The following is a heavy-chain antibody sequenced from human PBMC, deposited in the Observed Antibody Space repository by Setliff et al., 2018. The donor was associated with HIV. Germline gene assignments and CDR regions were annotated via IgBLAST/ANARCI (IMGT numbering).Heavy chain of an antibody. CDR1: GGSFSGYC. Sequence: SETLSLTCAVYGGSFSGYCWSWIRQPPGKGLEWIGEINHSGRTKYNPSLKSRVTISVDTSENQFSLHLTSVTAADTAVYYCARAEGDAYNSLPYFDSWGPGALVTVSS. CDR2: INHSGRT. J-gene: IGHJ4*02. V-gene: IGHV4-34*01. CDR3: ARAEGDAYNSLPYFDS. D-gene: IGHD1-1*01.